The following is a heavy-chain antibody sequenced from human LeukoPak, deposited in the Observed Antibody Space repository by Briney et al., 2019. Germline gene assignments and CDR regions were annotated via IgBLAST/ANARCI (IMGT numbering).Heavy chain of an antibody. Sequence: SETLSLTCTVYGGSFSGYYWSWIRQPPGKGLEWIGEINHSGSTNYNPSLKSRVTISVDTSKNQFSLKLGSVTAADTAVYYCARGRYSSGWAFDYWGQGTLVTVSS. V-gene: IGHV4-34*01. CDR2: INHSGST. J-gene: IGHJ4*02. D-gene: IGHD6-19*01. CDR1: GGSFSGYY. CDR3: ARGRYSSGWAFDY.